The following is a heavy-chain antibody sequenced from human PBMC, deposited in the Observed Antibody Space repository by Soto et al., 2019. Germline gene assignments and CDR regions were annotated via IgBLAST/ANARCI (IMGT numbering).Heavy chain of an antibody. CDR1: GGTFSSYA. V-gene: IGHV1-69*12. CDR3: ARGDFYYDSSGYYGGFAY. Sequence: QVQLVQSGAEVKKPGSSVKVSCKASGGTFSSYAISWVRQAPGQGLEWMGGTIPIFGTANYAQKFQGRVTMTADESTSTAYMEVSSLRSEDTAVDYCARGDFYYDSSGYYGGFAYWGQGTLVTVSS. CDR2: TIPIFGTA. J-gene: IGHJ4*02. D-gene: IGHD3-22*01.